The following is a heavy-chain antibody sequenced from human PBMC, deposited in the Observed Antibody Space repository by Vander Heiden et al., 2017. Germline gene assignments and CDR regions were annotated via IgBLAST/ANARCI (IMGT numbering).Heavy chain of an antibody. Sequence: QVQLVESGGGVVQPGRSLRLSCAASGFTFSSYGMHWVRQAPGKGLEWVAVISYDGSNKYYADSVKGRFTISRDNSKNTLYLQMNSLRAEDTAVYYCAKALDLWGRGTLVTVSS. CDR1: GFTFSSYG. V-gene: IGHV3-30*18. J-gene: IGHJ2*01. CDR3: AKALDL. CDR2: ISYDGSNK.